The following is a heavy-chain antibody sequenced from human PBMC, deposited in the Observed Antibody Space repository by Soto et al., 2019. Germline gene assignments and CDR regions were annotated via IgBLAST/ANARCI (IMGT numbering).Heavy chain of an antibody. Sequence: EVQLVESGGGLVQPGGSLRLSCAASGIAFSSYWMTWVRQAPGKGLEWVANIKQDGSDKYYVDSVKGRFTISRDNAKTSLYLKRTGLRAGDRAVYYCARDPPGDDVAFDIWGQGTMVPVFS. V-gene: IGHV3-7*01. CDR3: ARDPPGDDVAFDI. J-gene: IGHJ3*02. D-gene: IGHD3-10*01. CDR1: GIAFSSYW. CDR2: IKQDGSDK.